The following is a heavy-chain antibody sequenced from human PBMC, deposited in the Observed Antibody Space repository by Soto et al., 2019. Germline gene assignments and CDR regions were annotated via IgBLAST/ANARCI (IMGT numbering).Heavy chain of an antibody. CDR3: AKDYYDSSGYYLPYNWFDP. D-gene: IGHD3-22*01. J-gene: IGHJ5*02. V-gene: IGHV3-23*01. Sequence: TGGSLRLSCAASGFTFSSYAMSWVRQAPGKGLEWVSAISGSGGSTYYADSVKGRFTISRDNSKNTLYLQMNSLRAEDTAVYYCAKDYYDSSGYYLPYNWFDPWGQGTLVTVSS. CDR1: GFTFSSYA. CDR2: ISGSGGST.